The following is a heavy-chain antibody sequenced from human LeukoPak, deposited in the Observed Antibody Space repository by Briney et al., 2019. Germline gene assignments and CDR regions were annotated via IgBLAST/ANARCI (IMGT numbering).Heavy chain of an antibody. Sequence: GGSLRLSCAASGFTFSDYSMNWVRQAPGKGLEWLSYISSSSRTIYYADSVRGRFTVSRGNAKDSLYLQLNSLRAEDTAVYYCARDLWLSSSWYGGNYFDYWGQGTLVTVSS. J-gene: IGHJ4*02. D-gene: IGHD6-13*01. V-gene: IGHV3-48*01. CDR2: ISSSSRTI. CDR1: GFTFSDYS. CDR3: ARDLWLSSSWYGGNYFDY.